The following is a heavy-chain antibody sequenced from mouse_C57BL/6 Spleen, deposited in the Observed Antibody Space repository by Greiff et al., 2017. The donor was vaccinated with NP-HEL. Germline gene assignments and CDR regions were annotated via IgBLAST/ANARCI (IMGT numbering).Heavy chain of an antibody. CDR1: GFTFSSYA. Sequence: EVMLVESGGGLVKPGGSLKLSCAASGFTFSSYAMSWVRQTPEKRLEWVATISDGGSYTYYPDNVKGRFTISRDNAKNNLYLQMSHLKSEDTAMYYCARRMEFITTVVARDYYAMDYWGQGTSVTVSS. CDR2: ISDGGSYT. J-gene: IGHJ4*01. CDR3: ARRMEFITTVVARDYYAMDY. V-gene: IGHV5-4*03. D-gene: IGHD1-1*01.